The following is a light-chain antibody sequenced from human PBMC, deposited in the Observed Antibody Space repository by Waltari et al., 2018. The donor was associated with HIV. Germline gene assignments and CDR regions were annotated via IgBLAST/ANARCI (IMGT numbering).Light chain of an antibody. V-gene: IGKV3-15*01. CDR2: GAS. J-gene: IGKJ2*01. CDR1: QSVSNN. Sequence: EIVMTQSPATLSVSPGERATLSCRPSQSVSNNLAWYQQKPGQAPRLLIYGASTRAPGIPARFSGSGSGTEFTLTISRLQSEDSAVYYCQQYDNWPPYTFGQGTKLEIK. CDR3: QQYDNWPPYT.